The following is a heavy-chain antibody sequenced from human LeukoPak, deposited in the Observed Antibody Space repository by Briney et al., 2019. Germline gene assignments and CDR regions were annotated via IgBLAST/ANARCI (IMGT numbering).Heavy chain of an antibody. CDR1: GFTFSYYG. Sequence: AGGSLRLSCAASGFTFSYYGMHWVRQAPGKGLEWVAVISNDGSNKYYADSVKGRFTISRDNSKNTLYLQMNSLRAEDTAVYYCAKAYGYCSSSSCSHEEFDYWGQGTLVTVSS. CDR3: AKAYGYCSSSSCSHEEFDY. CDR2: ISNDGSNK. D-gene: IGHD2-2*01. V-gene: IGHV3-30*18. J-gene: IGHJ4*02.